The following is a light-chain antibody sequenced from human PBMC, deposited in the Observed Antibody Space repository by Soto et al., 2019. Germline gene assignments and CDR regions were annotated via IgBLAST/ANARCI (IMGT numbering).Light chain of an antibody. CDR1: QSINNY. CDR3: QHYFDSPET. CDR2: DSS. V-gene: IGKV3-20*01. Sequence: EIVLTQSPGTLSLSPGERATLSCRPSQSINNYVAWYQQKPGQAPRVLIYDSSIRATGVPARFSGSGSGTDFTLTISRLEPGDFAVYYCQHYFDSPETFGGGTKVEIK. J-gene: IGKJ4*01.